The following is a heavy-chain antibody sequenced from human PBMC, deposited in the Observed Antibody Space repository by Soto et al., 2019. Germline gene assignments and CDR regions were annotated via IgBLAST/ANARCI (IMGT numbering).Heavy chain of an antibody. D-gene: IGHD6-6*01. CDR2: ISTSIDAT. CDR3: AKDRTVAARNFDY. CDR1: GFTFSNYA. V-gene: IGHV3-23*01. Sequence: SLRLSCAASGFTFSNYAMGWVRQAPGKGLEWVSSISTSIDATYYADSVKGRFTISRDDSKNTLYLQMNSLRAEDTAVYYCAKDRTVAARNFDYWGQGTLVTVS. J-gene: IGHJ4*02.